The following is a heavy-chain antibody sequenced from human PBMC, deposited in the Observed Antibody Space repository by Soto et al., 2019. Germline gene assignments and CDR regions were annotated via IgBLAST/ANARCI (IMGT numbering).Heavy chain of an antibody. V-gene: IGHV3-11*06. Sequence: GGSLRLSCAASGFAFSDYYMSWIRQAPGKGLEWVSYISSSSSYTDYADSVKGRFTISRDNAKNSLYLQMNSLRAEDTAVYYCARDERTTVTSDYWGQGTLVTVSS. CDR3: ARDERTTVTSDY. J-gene: IGHJ4*02. CDR2: ISSSSSYT. D-gene: IGHD4-17*01. CDR1: GFAFSDYY.